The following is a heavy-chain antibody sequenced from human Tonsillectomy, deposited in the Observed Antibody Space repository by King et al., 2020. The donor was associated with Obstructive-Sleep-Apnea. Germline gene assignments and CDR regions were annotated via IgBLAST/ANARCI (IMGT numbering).Heavy chain of an antibody. Sequence: VQLQQWGAGLLKPSETLSLTCAVDGASFSGYYWSWIRQPPGKGLEGIGEMNHSGSTNYNPSLKSRVTILLDTSKNQFSLKLTSVTAADTAVYYCAKGQYFGRYDYWGQGTLVTVSS. V-gene: IGHV4-34*01. CDR2: MNHSGST. CDR3: AKGQYFGRYDY. D-gene: IGHD3-9*01. J-gene: IGHJ4*02. CDR1: GASFSGYY.